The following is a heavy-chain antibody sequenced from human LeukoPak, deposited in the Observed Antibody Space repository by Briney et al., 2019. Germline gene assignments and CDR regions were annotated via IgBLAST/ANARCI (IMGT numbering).Heavy chain of an antibody. CDR1: GFTFSTYA. J-gene: IGHJ4*02. Sequence: GRSLRLSCAASGFTFSTYALHWVRQAPGKGLEWVAVISYDDGSNRYYADSVKGRFTISRDNSKNTLYLQMNSLRTEDTAVYYCARESGGNTPYYFDYWGQGTLVTVSS. D-gene: IGHD2-2*02. CDR3: ARESGGNTPYYFDY. V-gene: IGHV3-30*04. CDR2: ISYDDGSNR.